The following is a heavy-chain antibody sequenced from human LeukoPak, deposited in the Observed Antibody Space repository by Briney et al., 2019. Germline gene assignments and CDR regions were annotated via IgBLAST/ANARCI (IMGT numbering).Heavy chain of an antibody. D-gene: IGHD3-10*01. CDR1: GFTFSNAW. CDR3: IPYGSGSYYGS. J-gene: IGHJ5*02. CDR2: IKSKTDGGTT. V-gene: IGHV3-15*01. Sequence: GGSLRLSCAASGFTFSNAWMNWVRQAPGKGLEWVGRIKSKTDGGTTDYAAPVKGIFTISRDDSKNTLYLQMNSLKTEDTAVYYCIPYGSGSYYGSWGQGTLVTVSS.